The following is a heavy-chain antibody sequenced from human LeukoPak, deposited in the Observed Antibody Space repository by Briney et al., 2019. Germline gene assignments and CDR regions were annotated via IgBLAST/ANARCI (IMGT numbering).Heavy chain of an antibody. CDR1: GYTFTSYY. Sequence: ASVKVSCKASGYTFTSYYMHWVRQAPGQGLVWMGIINPSGGSTSYAQKFQGRVTMTRDMSTSTVYMELSSLRSEDTAVYYCARVSGPYYGSGSYYKRLGWFDPWGQGTLVTVSS. CDR3: ARVSGPYYGSGSYYKRLGWFDP. J-gene: IGHJ5*02. V-gene: IGHV1-46*01. CDR2: INPSGGST. D-gene: IGHD3-10*01.